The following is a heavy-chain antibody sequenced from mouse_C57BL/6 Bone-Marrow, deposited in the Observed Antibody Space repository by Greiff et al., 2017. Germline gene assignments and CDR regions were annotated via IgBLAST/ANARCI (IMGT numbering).Heavy chain of an antibody. V-gene: IGHV1-55*01. J-gene: IGHJ2*01. CDR2: IYPGSGST. CDR1: GYTFTSYW. CDR3: ARREVTSVVASGYYFDY. D-gene: IGHD1-1*01. Sequence: QVQLQQPGAELVKPGASVKMSCKASGYTFTSYWITWVKQRPGQGLEWIGDIYPGSGSTNYNEKFKSKATLTVDTSSSTAYMQLSSLTSEDSAVYYCARREVTSVVASGYYFDYWGQGTTLTVSS.